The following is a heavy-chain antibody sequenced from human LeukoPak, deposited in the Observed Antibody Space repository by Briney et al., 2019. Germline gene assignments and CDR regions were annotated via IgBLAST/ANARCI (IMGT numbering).Heavy chain of an antibody. V-gene: IGHV3-23*01. D-gene: IGHD2-2*01. CDR1: GFTFSSYA. Sequence: PGGSLRLSCAASGFTFSSYAMSWVRQAPGKGLEWVSAISGSGGSTYYADSVKGRFTISRDNSKNTLYLRMNSLRAEDTAVYHCAKHRRPSSTSCTFDYWGQGTLVTVSS. CDR2: ISGSGGST. J-gene: IGHJ4*02. CDR3: AKHRRPSSTSCTFDY.